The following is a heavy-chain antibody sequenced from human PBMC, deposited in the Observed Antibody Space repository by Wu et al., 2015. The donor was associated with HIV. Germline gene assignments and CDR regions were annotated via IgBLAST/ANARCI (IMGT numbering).Heavy chain of an antibody. D-gene: IGHD5-12*01. J-gene: IGHJ4*02. CDR1: GGTFSSYT. CDR2: IIPISGTT. Sequence: QVQLAQSGAEVKKPGSSVRVSCKASGGTFSSYTFNWVRQAPGQGLEWMGRIIPISGTTDYAQKFQGRITITADESTRTTYMELSSLRYEDTAVYFCARGQNGNDQWGQGTLVTVSS. CDR3: ARGQNGNDQ. V-gene: IGHV1-69*15.